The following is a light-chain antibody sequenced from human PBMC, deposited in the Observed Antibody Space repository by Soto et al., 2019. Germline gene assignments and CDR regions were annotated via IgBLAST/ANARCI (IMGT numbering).Light chain of an antibody. J-gene: IGKJ1*01. V-gene: IGKV3-15*01. Sequence: DIVVTQSPATLSVSPGERATLSCRASQSINSDLAWYQQRPGQAPRLLIYGASTRATGIPGRFRGSGSGTDFRLTISSLQSEDSATYYCQQYKDWHPKMAFGQGTKVDIK. CDR3: QQYKDWHPKMA. CDR1: QSINSD. CDR2: GAS.